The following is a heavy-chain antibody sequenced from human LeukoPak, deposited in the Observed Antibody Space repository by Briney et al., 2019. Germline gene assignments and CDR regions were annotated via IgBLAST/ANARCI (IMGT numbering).Heavy chain of an antibody. CDR3: AREARGSGRDFDY. Sequence: GGSLRLSCAASGFSLSDFYMSCIRQAPGMGLEWISYIGTRSIPIYYADSVKGRFTISRDDAKNSLYLQMNSLRDEDTAVYFCAREARGSGRDFDYWGQGILVTVSS. CDR1: GFSLSDFY. D-gene: IGHD1-26*01. V-gene: IGHV3-11*01. J-gene: IGHJ4*02. CDR2: IGTRSIPI.